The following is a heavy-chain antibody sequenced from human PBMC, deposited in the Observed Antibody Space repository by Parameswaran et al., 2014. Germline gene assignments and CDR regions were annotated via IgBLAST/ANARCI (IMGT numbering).Heavy chain of an antibody. CDR2: ISGSGGST. Sequence: RWIRQPPGKGLEWVSVISGSGGSTYYADSVKGRFTISRDNSKNTLYLQMNSLRAEDTAVYYCANGVWFGELDYWGQGTLVTVSS. CDR3: ANGVWFGELDY. V-gene: IGHV3-23*01. J-gene: IGHJ4*02. D-gene: IGHD3-10*01.